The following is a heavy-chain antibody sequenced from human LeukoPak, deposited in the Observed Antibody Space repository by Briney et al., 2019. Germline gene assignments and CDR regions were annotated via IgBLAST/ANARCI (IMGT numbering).Heavy chain of an antibody. CDR1: GGSISSYY. D-gene: IGHD3-22*01. Sequence: SETLSLTCTVSGGSISSYYWSWIRQPPGNGLEWIGYIYYSGSTNYNPSLKSRVTISVDTSKNQFSLKLSSVTAADTAVYYCARDSSGYYSFDYWGQGTLVTVSS. J-gene: IGHJ4*02. V-gene: IGHV4-59*12. CDR2: IYYSGST. CDR3: ARDSSGYYSFDY.